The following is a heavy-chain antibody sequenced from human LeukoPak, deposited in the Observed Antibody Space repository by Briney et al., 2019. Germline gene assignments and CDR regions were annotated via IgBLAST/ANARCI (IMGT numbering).Heavy chain of an antibody. Sequence: GGSLRLSCAASGFTFSSYWMSWVRQAPGKGREGVANIKQDGSEKNYVDSVKGRFTISRDNAKKSLYLQMNSLRAEDTAVYYCAREPGDSSGWYTWFDPWGQGTLVPVSS. CDR2: IKQDGSEK. CDR1: GFTFSSYW. J-gene: IGHJ5*02. CDR3: AREPGDSSGWYTWFDP. D-gene: IGHD3-22*01. V-gene: IGHV3-7*01.